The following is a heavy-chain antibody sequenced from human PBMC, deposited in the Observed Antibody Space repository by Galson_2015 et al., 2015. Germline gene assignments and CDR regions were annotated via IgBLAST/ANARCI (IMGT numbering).Heavy chain of an antibody. Sequence: QSGAEVKKPGESLKISCKDSGYTFSTYWIGWVRQMPGKGLEWMGIIYPGDSDTRYSPSFQGQVTISADKSLRTAYLQLSSLKASDTAMYYCAKLIKAGDKTYWRNAFDIWGQGTMVTVSS. CDR3: AKLIKAGDKTYWRNAFDI. V-gene: IGHV5-51*01. CDR1: GYTFSTYW. J-gene: IGHJ3*02. CDR2: IYPGDSDT. D-gene: IGHD1-1*01.